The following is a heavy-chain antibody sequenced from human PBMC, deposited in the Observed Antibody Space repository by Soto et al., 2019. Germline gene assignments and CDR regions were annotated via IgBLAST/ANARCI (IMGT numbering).Heavy chain of an antibody. V-gene: IGHV1-18*01. CDR2: ISAVNGYM. CDR1: GYKFTNHG. D-gene: IGHD2-15*01. Sequence: QVQLAQSGVEVKKPGASVKVSCKASGYKFTNHGIAWVRQAPGQGLAWMGWISAVNGYMKYAQKFQGRVTMTTDTTTPPAYTAARSLTADATAVYYCARVRRVVVVAIIGPEALEIWGQGTMVTVSS. CDR3: ARVRRVVVVAIIGPEALEI. J-gene: IGHJ3*02.